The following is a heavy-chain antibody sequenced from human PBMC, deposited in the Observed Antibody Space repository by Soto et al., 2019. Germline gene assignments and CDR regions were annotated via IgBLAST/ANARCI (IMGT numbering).Heavy chain of an antibody. D-gene: IGHD5-12*01. J-gene: IGHJ4*02. V-gene: IGHV4-39*01. Sequence: SETLSLTCTVSGGSISSSSYYWGWIRQPPGKGLEWIGSIYYSGSTYYNPSLKSRVTISVDTSKNQFSLKLSSVTAADTAVYYCASPGRCSGYHDYWGQRTLVPVSS. CDR1: GGSISSSSYY. CDR2: IYYSGST. CDR3: ASPGRCSGYHDY.